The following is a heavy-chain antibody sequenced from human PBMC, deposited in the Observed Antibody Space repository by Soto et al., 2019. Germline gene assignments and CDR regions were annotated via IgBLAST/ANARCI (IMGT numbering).Heavy chain of an antibody. Sequence: XDSLKVSCKCSGYSFTSYWIGLVRQMPGKGLEWMGIIYPGDSDTRYSPSFQGQVTISADKSISTAYLQWSSLKASDTAMYYCARAYYYDSSGYDAKGERSPSFDYWGQGTLVTVSS. CDR2: IYPGDSDT. V-gene: IGHV5-51*01. CDR3: ARAYYYDSSGYDAKGERSPSFDY. J-gene: IGHJ4*02. D-gene: IGHD3-22*01. CDR1: GYSFTSYW.